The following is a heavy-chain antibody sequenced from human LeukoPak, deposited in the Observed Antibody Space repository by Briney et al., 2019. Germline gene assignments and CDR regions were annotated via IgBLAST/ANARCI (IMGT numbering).Heavy chain of an antibody. CDR1: GFTFSSVW. D-gene: IGHD1-14*01. Sequence: SGGSLRLSCAASGFTFSSVWVSWVRQAAGKGLEWVGRIKSKAAGGTTDYAAPVKDRFTISRDNSKNTLYLQTNSLKTEDTASYYCTTGPEPTFDYGGGGTLVTVS. V-gene: IGHV3-15*01. CDR2: IKSKAAGGTT. J-gene: IGHJ4*02. CDR3: TTGPEPTFDY.